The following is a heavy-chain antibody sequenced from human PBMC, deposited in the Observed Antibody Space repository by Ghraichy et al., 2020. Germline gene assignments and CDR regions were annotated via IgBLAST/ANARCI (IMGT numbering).Heavy chain of an antibody. Sequence: GESLNISCAASGFTFSSYGMHWVRQAPGKGLEWVAFIWYDGSTKYYADSVKGRFTISRDNSKNTVYLQMNSLRVEDTALYYCAREAGYYFDYWGQGTRVTVSS. CDR2: IWYDGSTK. J-gene: IGHJ4*02. CDR3: AREAGYYFDY. CDR1: GFTFSSYG. V-gene: IGHV3-33*01.